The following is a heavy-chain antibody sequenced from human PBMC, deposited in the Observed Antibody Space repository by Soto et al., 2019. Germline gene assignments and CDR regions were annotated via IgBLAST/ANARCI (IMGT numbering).Heavy chain of an antibody. CDR3: ARDYGAFRADS. CDR2: VHYSGKT. D-gene: IGHD4-17*01. J-gene: IGHJ4*02. Sequence: SETLSLTCTVSGGSISSGDYYWGWIRQPPGKGLVWIGSVHYSGKTYYNPSLKSRHTISADTSRNQFSLKLISVTAADTAVYYCARDYGAFRADSWGQGTLVTVSS. V-gene: IGHV4-39*01. CDR1: GGSISSGDYY.